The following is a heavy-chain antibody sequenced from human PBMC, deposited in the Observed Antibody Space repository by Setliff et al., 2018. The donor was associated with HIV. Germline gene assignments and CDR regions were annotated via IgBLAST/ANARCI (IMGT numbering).Heavy chain of an antibody. CDR3: TKKGPKGQWLVDLYFDS. V-gene: IGHV3-23*01. D-gene: IGHD6-19*01. J-gene: IGHJ4*02. Sequence: PGGSLRLSCAVSGFTFSNYAMSWVRQAPGKGLEWVSVISGSGGSTYVADSVKGRFTISRDNSENTLYLQMNSLRADDTAVYYCTKKGPKGQWLVDLYFDSWGQGTLVTVSS. CDR2: ISGSGGST. CDR1: GFTFSNYA.